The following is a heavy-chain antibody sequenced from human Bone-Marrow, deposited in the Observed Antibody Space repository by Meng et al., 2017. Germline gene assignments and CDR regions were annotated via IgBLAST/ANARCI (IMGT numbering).Heavy chain of an antibody. J-gene: IGHJ4*02. CDR1: GGSISSGDYY. D-gene: IGHD2-2*01. Sequence: QVQLQESGPGLVKPSQTPSLTCTVSGGSISSGDYYWSWIRQPPGKGLEWIGYIYYSGSTYYNPSLKSRVTISVDTSKNQFSLKLSSVTAADTAVYYCARETISGIVVVPAAITSWGQGTLVTVSS. CDR3: ARETISGIVVVPAAITS. V-gene: IGHV4-30-4*01. CDR2: IYYSGST.